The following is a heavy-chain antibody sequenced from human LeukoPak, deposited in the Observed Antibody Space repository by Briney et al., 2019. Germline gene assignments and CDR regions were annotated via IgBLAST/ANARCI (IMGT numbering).Heavy chain of an antibody. D-gene: IGHD4-17*01. V-gene: IGHV3-30*04. Sequence: GGSLRLSCTASGFTFGDYAMTWVRQAPGKGLEWVAVISYDGSNKYYADSVKGRFTISRDNSKNTLYLQMNSLRAEDTAVYYCAKDQRAYGDYVPFDYWGQGTLVTVSS. CDR2: ISYDGSNK. CDR1: GFTFGDYA. J-gene: IGHJ4*02. CDR3: AKDQRAYGDYVPFDY.